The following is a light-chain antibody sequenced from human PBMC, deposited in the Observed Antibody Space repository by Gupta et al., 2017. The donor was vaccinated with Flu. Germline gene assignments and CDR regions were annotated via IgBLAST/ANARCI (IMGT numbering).Light chain of an antibody. CDR1: SPNIGANYD. CDR2: DNT. J-gene: IGLJ2*01. V-gene: IGLV1-40*01. Sequence: QSVLTQPSSVSGAPVQRITISCSGSSPNIGANYDVHWYQQFPGKAPKLLIYDNTNRPSGIPERFSGSKSGTSASLAITGLEAEDEALYFCQSHDYNLDGSGIFGGGTKVTVL. CDR3: QSHDYNLDGSGI.